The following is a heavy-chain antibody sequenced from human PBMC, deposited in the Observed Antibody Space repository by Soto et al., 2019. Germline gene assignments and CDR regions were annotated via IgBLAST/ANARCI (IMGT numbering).Heavy chain of an antibody. CDR3: ARGGGSHAHPPDY. J-gene: IGHJ4*02. CDR2: IAYDESTT. D-gene: IGHD1-26*01. CDR1: GSSFSDAG. V-gene: IGHV3-74*01. Sequence: VQLVESGGGVVQPGRSLRLTCAFFGSSFSDAGMHWVRQAPGKGLEWVSRIAYDESTTTYADSVKGRFTISRDNAKNTLYLQMNSLRAEDTAVYYCARGGGSHAHPPDYWGQGTLVTVSS.